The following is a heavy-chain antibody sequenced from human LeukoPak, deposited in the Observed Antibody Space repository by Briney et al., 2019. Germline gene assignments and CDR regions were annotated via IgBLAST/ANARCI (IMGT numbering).Heavy chain of an antibody. CDR1: GYTFSSYG. J-gene: IGHJ4*02. V-gene: IGHV1-18*01. Sequence: ASVKVSCKASGYTFSSYGIGWVRQAPGEGLEWMGWISAYNGNTDYAQKVQGRVTMTTDTSTNTAYMELRSLRSDDTAVYYCARARNSRRFFDYWGQGTLVTVSS. CDR2: ISAYNGNT. CDR3: ARARNSRRFFDY. D-gene: IGHD2/OR15-2a*01.